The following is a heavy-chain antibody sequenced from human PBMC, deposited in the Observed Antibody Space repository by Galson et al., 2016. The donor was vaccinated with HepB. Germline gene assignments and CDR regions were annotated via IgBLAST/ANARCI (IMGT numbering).Heavy chain of an antibody. CDR1: GYTFTNYY. CDR3: ARGKDCTVVTHCAPDF. Sequence: SVKVSCKATGYTFTNYYIHWLRQAPGQGLEWMGLIKPGGATTIFAQKFQGRLTMTTDTSTTTAFMELRSLRDTAVYYCARGKDCTVVTHCAPDFWGQGTLVTVSS. D-gene: IGHD4-23*01. CDR2: IKPGGATT. V-gene: IGHV1-46*01. J-gene: IGHJ4*02.